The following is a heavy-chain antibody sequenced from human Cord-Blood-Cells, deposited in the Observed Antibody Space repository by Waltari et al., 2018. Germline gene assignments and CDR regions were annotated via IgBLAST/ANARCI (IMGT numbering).Heavy chain of an antibody. CDR3: ARGCYYYDSIGYAFDI. J-gene: IGHJ3*02. D-gene: IGHD3-22*01. Sequence: QVQLVQSGAEVKKPGSSVKVSCKASGGTFSSYAISWVRQAPGQGLEWMGGIIPNCGTANYAQKFQGRVTITADESTSTAYMELSSLRSEDTAVYYCARGCYYYDSIGYAFDIWGQGTMVTVSS. V-gene: IGHV1-69*01. CDR1: GGTFSSYA. CDR2: IIPNCGTA.